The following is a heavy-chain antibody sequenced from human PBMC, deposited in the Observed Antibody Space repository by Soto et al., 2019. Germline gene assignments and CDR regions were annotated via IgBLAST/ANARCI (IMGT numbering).Heavy chain of an antibody. V-gene: IGHV2-5*02. CDR3: AHSRCGGDCLQSYSSHYYDGMDV. CDR1: GFLLSTGGVG. Sequence: QITLKESGPSLVKPTQTLTLTCTFSGFLLSTGGVGVGWIRQPPGKALEWLALIYWDDYKGYSPSLRSRLTGTKYTYKNQVVLTITNMDPVDTATYYCAHSRCGGDCLQSYSSHYYDGMDVWGQGTTVTVSS. D-gene: IGHD2-21*02. J-gene: IGHJ6*02. CDR2: IYWDDYK.